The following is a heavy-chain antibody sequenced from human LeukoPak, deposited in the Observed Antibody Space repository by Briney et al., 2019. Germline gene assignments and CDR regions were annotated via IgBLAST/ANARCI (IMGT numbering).Heavy chain of an antibody. D-gene: IGHD4-17*01. V-gene: IGHV4-39*01. CDR2: IYYSGST. Sequence: SETLSLTCTVSGGSIGGSSYYWGWIRQPPGKGLEWIGSIYYSGSTYYNPSLKSRVTISVDTSKNQFSLKLSSVTAADTAVYYCASHYGDYEGFDPWGQGTLVTVSS. CDR3: ASHYGDYEGFDP. CDR1: GGSIGGSSYY. J-gene: IGHJ5*02.